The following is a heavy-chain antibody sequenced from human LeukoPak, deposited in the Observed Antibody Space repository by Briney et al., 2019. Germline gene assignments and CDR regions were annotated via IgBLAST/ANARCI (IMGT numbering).Heavy chain of an antibody. V-gene: IGHV3-48*03. J-gene: IGHJ4*02. Sequence: PGGSLRLSCAASGFTFSSYEMNWVRQAPGKGLEWVSYISSSGSTIYYADSVKGRFTISRDNAKSSLYLQMNSLRAEDTAVYYCARDPRYYYDSSGYYSYFDYWGQGTLVTVSS. CDR3: ARDPRYYYDSSGYYSYFDY. D-gene: IGHD3-22*01. CDR1: GFTFSSYE. CDR2: ISSSGSTI.